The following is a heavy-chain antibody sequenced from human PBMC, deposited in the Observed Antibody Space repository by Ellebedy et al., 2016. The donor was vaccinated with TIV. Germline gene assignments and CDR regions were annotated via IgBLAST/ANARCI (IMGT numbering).Heavy chain of an antibody. CDR3: ARWDAEIAVAAPIDY. Sequence: GESLKISCKGSGYSFTSYWIGWVRQMPGKGLEWMGIIYPGDSDTRYSPSFQGQVTISADKSISTAYLQWSSLKASDTAMYYCARWDAEIAVAAPIDYWGQGTLVTVSS. J-gene: IGHJ4*02. CDR2: IYPGDSDT. D-gene: IGHD6-19*01. CDR1: GYSFTSYW. V-gene: IGHV5-51*01.